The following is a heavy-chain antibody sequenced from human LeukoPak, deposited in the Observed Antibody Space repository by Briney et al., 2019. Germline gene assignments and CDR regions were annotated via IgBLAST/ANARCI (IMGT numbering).Heavy chain of an antibody. V-gene: IGHV1-18*01. J-gene: IGHJ5*02. Sequence: ASVKVSCSASGYTFTSYGISWVRQAPGPGREWMGWISAYNGKTNYAQKLQGRVTMTKATSTDITPMELRSIRSDDTAVYYCARDRGRYSSSSWFDPWGEGTLVTVS. CDR3: ARDRGRYSSSSWFDP. CDR1: GYTFTSYG. CDR2: ISAYNGKT. D-gene: IGHD6-6*01.